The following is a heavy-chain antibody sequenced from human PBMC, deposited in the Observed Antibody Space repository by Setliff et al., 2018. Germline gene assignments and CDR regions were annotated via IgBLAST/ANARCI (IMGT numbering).Heavy chain of an antibody. CDR2: ISGSSSDI. D-gene: IGHD2-15*01. V-gene: IGHV3-21*01. Sequence: GGSLRLSCAASGFIFKNYIMTWVRQAPGKGLEWVASISGSSSDIYYADSVKGRFSISRDNAKNSLYLQMNSLRAEDTALFYCARRLPYYGMDVWGQGTTVTVS. CDR3: ARRLPYYGMDV. J-gene: IGHJ6*02. CDR1: GFIFKNYI.